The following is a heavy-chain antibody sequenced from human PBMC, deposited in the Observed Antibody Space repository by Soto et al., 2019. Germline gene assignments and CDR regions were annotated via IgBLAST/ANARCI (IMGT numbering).Heavy chain of an antibody. D-gene: IGHD3-22*01. CDR3: AREGYDSSGYYDF. CDR1: GGSISSYY. J-gene: IGHJ4*02. CDR2: IYYTGNT. V-gene: IGHV4-59*01. Sequence: PSETLSLTCTISGGSISSYYWTWIRQPPGKGLEWIGYIYYTGNTNYNPSLKSRVTISVDTSKNQFSLKLSSVTAADTAVYYCAREGYDSSGYYDFWGQGTLVTVSS.